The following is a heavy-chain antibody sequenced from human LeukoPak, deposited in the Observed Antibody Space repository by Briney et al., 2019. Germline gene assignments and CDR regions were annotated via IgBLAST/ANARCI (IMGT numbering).Heavy chain of an antibody. V-gene: IGHV3-9*01. D-gene: IGHD3-10*01. CDR2: ISWNSGSI. Sequence: PGGSLRLSCAASGFTFDDYAMHWVRQAPGKGLEWVSGISWNSGSIGYADSVKGRFTISRDNAKNSLYLQMNSLRAEDTAVYYCAKFYGSGSYEEYFQHWGQGTLVTVSS. J-gene: IGHJ1*01. CDR1: GFTFDDYA. CDR3: AKFYGSGSYEEYFQH.